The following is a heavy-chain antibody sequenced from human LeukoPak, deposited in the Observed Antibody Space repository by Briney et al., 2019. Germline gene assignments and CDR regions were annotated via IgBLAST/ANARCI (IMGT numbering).Heavy chain of an antibody. V-gene: IGHV1-69*06. Sequence: GASVKVSCKASGGTFSSYAISWVRQAPGQGLEWMGGIIPIFGTANYAQKFQGRVTITADKSTSTAYMELSSLRSEDTAVYYCAREGHDSSGVFDYWGQGTLVTVSS. CDR3: AREGHDSSGVFDY. J-gene: IGHJ4*02. CDR2: IIPIFGTA. CDR1: GGTFSSYA. D-gene: IGHD3-22*01.